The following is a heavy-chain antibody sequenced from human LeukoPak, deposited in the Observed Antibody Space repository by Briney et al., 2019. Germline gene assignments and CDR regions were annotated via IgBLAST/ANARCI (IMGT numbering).Heavy chain of an antibody. CDR3: ARRWGYCSSTSCYAFDY. CDR1: GYSSRSGYY. J-gene: IGHJ4*02. D-gene: IGHD2-2*01. CDR2: IYHRGST. V-gene: IGHV4-38-2*01. Sequence: SETLSLTCAVYGYSSRSGYYWGWIRPRPGKGQEWTGIIYHRGSTYYNPSLKSRVTISVDTSKNHFSLKLSSVTAADTAVYYCARRWGYCSSTSCYAFDYWGQGTLVTVSS.